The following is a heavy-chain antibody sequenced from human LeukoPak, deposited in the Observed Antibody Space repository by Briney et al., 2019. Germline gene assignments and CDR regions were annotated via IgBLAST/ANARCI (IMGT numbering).Heavy chain of an antibody. D-gene: IGHD3-9*01. V-gene: IGHV1-2*02. CDR3: ARADYDILTGYFRPPY. Sequence: GASVKVSCKASGYTFTGYYMHWVRQAPGQGLEWMGWINPNSGGTNYAQKFQGRVTMTRDTSINTAYMELSRLRSDDTAVYYCARADYDILTGYFRPPYWGQGTLVTVSS. CDR2: INPNSGGT. J-gene: IGHJ4*02. CDR1: GYTFTGYY.